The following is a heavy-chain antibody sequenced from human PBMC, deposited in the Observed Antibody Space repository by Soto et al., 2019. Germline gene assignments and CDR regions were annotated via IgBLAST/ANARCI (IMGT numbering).Heavy chain of an antibody. D-gene: IGHD3-9*01. Sequence: SETLSLTCAVYGGSFSGYYWSWIRQPPGKGLEWIGEINHSGSTNYNPSLKSRVTISVDTSKNQFSLKLSSVTAADTAVYYCARVDLYYYMDVWGKGTTVTVSS. V-gene: IGHV4-34*01. CDR2: INHSGST. J-gene: IGHJ6*03. CDR1: GGSFSGYY. CDR3: ARVDLYYYMDV.